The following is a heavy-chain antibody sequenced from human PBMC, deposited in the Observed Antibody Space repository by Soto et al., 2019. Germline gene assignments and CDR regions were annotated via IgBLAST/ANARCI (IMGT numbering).Heavy chain of an antibody. CDR1: GFTFGDYA. J-gene: IGHJ6*02. D-gene: IGHD4-17*01. V-gene: IGHV3-49*03. CDR2: IRSKAYGGTT. Sequence: GGSLRLSCTASGFTFGDYAMSWFRQAPGKGLEWVGFIRSKAYGGTTEYAASVKGRFTISRDDSKSTAYLQMNSLKTEDTAVYYCTRDDDYVSYYYYGMDVWGQGTTVTVSS. CDR3: TRDDDYVSYYYYGMDV.